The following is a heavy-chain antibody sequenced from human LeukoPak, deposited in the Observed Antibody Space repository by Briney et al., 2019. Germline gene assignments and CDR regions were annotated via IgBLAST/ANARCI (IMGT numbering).Heavy chain of an antibody. CDR1: GGSISSSTYY. CDR2: IYYSGST. J-gene: IGHJ1*01. V-gene: IGHV4-39*01. Sequence: SETQSLTCSVSGGSISSSTYYWGWIRQPPGRGLEWIGSIYYSGSTYYNPSLKSRVTISVDTSMKQFSLKLSSVTAADAAVCYCARHDPNFQHWGQGTLVTVSS. CDR3: ARHDPNFQH.